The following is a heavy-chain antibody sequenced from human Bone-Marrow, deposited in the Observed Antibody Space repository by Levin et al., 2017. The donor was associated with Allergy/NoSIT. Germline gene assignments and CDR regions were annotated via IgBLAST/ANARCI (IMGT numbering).Heavy chain of an antibody. CDR3: TRAGSITGVAGGGY. Sequence: GASVKVSCKASGYTFSNYGISWVRQAPGQGLEWMGWISGYNGDTNYAQKLQDRVTMTTDTSTSTAYMELRSLRSDDTALYYCTRAGSITGVAGGGYWGQGTLVTVSS. J-gene: IGHJ4*02. CDR2: ISGYNGDT. D-gene: IGHD6-19*01. V-gene: IGHV1-18*01. CDR1: GYTFSNYG.